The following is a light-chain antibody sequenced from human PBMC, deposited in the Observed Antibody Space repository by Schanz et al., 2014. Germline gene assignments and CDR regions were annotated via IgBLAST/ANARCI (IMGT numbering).Light chain of an antibody. CDR3: SSYTRSSPVV. Sequence: QSALTQPRSVSGSPGQSVTISCTGTSSDVGGYNYVSWYQRHPGKAPKLMIYDVSKRPSGVPDRFSGSKSGNTASLTISGLQAEDEADYYCSSYTRSSPVVFGGGTKLTVL. CDR1: SSDVGGYNY. V-gene: IGLV2-11*01. J-gene: IGLJ2*01. CDR2: DVS.